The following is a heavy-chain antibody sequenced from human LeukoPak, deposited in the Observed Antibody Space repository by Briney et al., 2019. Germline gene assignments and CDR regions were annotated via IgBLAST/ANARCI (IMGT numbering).Heavy chain of an antibody. CDR2: IYYSGST. D-gene: IGHD2-2*01. Sequence: SETLSLTCTVSGGSISSGGYSWSWIRQHPGKGLEWIGYIYYSGSTYYNPSLKSRVTISVDTSKNQFSLKPSSVTAADTAVYYCARDYCSSTSCYLDYWGQGTLVTVSS. CDR3: ARDYCSSTSCYLDY. J-gene: IGHJ4*02. V-gene: IGHV4-31*03. CDR1: GGSISSGGYS.